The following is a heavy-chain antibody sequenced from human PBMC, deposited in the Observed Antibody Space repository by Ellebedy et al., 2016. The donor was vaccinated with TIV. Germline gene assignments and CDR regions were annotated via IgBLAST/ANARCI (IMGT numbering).Heavy chain of an antibody. J-gene: IGHJ3*02. Sequence: GESLKISCQGSGYSFTSYWIGWVRQMPGKGLEWMGIIYPGDSDTRYSPSFQGQVTISADKSISTAYLQWSSLKASDTAMYYCARLDDSSGYLPDDAFDIWGQGTMVTVSS. V-gene: IGHV5-51*01. CDR2: IYPGDSDT. D-gene: IGHD3-22*01. CDR1: GYSFTSYW. CDR3: ARLDDSSGYLPDDAFDI.